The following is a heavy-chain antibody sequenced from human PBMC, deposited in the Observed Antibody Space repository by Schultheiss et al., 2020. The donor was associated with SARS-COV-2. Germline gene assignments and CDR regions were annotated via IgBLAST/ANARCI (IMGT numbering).Heavy chain of an antibody. CDR3: ARLHGDCFDRNWFDP. V-gene: IGHV4-59*08. CDR1: GFTFSDYY. CDR2: IYYSGST. Sequence: GSLRLSCAASGFTFSDYYMSWIRQAPGKGLEWIGYIYYSGSTNYNPSLKSRVTFSVDTSKNQFSLKVTSVTAADTAVYYCARLHGDCFDRNWFDPWGQGILVTVSS. J-gene: IGHJ5*02. D-gene: IGHD2-21*02.